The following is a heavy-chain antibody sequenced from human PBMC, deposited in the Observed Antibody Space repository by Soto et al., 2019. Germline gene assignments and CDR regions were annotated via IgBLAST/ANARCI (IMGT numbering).Heavy chain of an antibody. J-gene: IGHJ6*02. CDR3: AREMHGGSYGMDV. CDR2: ITTAGDT. V-gene: IGHV3-13*01. Sequence: GSLRLSCAASGFTFSNYDMHWVRQGTGKGLEWVSGITTAGDTYYPGSVKGRFTISREKAKNSLYLQMNSLSAGDTAVYYCAREMHGGSYGMDVWGQGTTVTVSS. CDR1: GFTFSNYD.